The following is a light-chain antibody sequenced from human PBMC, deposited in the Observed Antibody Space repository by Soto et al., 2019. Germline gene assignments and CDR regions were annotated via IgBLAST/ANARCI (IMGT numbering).Light chain of an antibody. CDR1: TSNIGTNY. V-gene: IGLV1-47*03. J-gene: IGLJ3*02. Sequence: QAVVTQPPSASETPGQRVTISCSGGTSNIGTNYVYWYQHLPGRAPKLLIYRTNQRPSGVPDRFSGSKSGTSASLAISGLWSEDEADYYCASRDDILSGHWVFGGGTKLTVL. CDR3: ASRDDILSGHWV. CDR2: RTN.